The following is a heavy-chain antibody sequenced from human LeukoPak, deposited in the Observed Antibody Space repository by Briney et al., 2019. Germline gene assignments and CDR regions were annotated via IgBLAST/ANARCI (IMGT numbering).Heavy chain of an antibody. V-gene: IGHV4-4*02. D-gene: IGHD2-2*01. J-gene: IGHJ4*02. CDR2: IYHSGST. CDR1: GGSISSSNW. Sequence: PSGTLSLTCAVSGGSISSSNWWSWVRQPPGKGLEWIGEIYHSGSTNYNPSLKSRVTISVDKSKNQFSLKLSSVTAADTAVYYCARHGDEYCSSTSCYLDYWGQGTLVTVSS. CDR3: ARHGDEYCSSTSCYLDY.